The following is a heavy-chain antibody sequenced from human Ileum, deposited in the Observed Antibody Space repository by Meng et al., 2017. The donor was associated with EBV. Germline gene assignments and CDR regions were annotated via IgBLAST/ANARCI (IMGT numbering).Heavy chain of an antibody. V-gene: IGHV6-1*01. CDR3: ARGYSGPTVALFGF. D-gene: IGHD1-26*01. Sequence: GPALVTPSNTPPHPLATSGCWFSSKTAGWNWIRQSPSRGLEWLGRTYYRTQWYNDYAVSVRGRIVINPDTSKNQFSLLLGSVNPEDTAVYYCARGYSGPTVALFGFWGQGTLVTVSS. J-gene: IGHJ4*02. CDR1: GCWFSSKTAG. CDR2: TYYRTQWYN.